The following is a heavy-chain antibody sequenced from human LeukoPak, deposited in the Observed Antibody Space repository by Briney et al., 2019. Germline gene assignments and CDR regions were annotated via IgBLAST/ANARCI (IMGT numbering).Heavy chain of an antibody. CDR1: GGSITSSNYY. CDR2: VYYNGNT. J-gene: IGHJ6*03. D-gene: IGHD5-12*01. V-gene: IGHV4-39*07. CDR3: ARMSGSLYYYYMDV. Sequence: SETLSLTCSVSGGSITSSNYYWGWIRQPPGKGLEWIANVYYNGNTYYSPSLKSRITISVDVSKNQFSLKVTSVTAADTAVYYCARMSGSLYYYYMDVWGKGTTVTVSS.